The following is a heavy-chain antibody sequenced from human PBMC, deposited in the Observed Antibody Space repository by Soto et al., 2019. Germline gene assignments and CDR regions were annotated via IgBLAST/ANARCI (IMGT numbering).Heavy chain of an antibody. CDR1: GGTFSSYA. J-gene: IGHJ6*02. V-gene: IGHV1-69*13. Sequence: ASVKVSCKASGGTFSSYAISWVRQAPGQGLEWMGGIIPIFGTANYAQKFQGRVTITADESTSTAYMELSSLRSEDTAVYYCARGRYDILTGYVNYYYYGMDVWGQGTTVTSP. CDR3: ARGRYDILTGYVNYYYYGMDV. CDR2: IIPIFGTA. D-gene: IGHD3-9*01.